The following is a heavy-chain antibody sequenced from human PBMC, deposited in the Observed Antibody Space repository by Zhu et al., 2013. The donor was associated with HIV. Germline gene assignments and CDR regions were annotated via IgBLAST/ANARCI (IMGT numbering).Heavy chain of an antibody. CDR1: GYTFTSYG. CDR3: ARESRNYCSSTSCYSFNY. V-gene: IGHV1-18*01. Sequence: QVQLVQSGAEVKRPGASVKVSCKASGYTFTSYGISWVRQAPGQGLEWMGWISAYNGNTNYAQKLQGRVSMTTDTSTSTAYMELRSLRSDDTAVYYCARESRNYCSSTSCYSFNYWGQGTLVTVSS. J-gene: IGHJ4*02. D-gene: IGHD2-2*01. CDR2: ISAYNGNT.